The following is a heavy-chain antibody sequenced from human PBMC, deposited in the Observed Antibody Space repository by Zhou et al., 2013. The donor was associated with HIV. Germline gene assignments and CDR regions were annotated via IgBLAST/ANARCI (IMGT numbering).Heavy chain of an antibody. D-gene: IGHD1-26*01. V-gene: IGHV1-46*01. Sequence: QVQLVQSGAEVKKPGASVKVSCKASGYTFTNYYIHWVRQAPGQGLEWMGIVNPGAGPTIYAQKFQGRVTMTRDTSASTVYMELSSLRSEDTAVYYCARAVVGASSFDYWGQGTLVTVSS. CDR3: ARAVVGASSFDY. CDR2: VNPGAGPT. CDR1: GYTFTNYY. J-gene: IGHJ4*02.